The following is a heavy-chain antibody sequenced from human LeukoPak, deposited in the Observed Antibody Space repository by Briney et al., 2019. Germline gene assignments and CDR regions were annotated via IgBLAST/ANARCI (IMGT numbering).Heavy chain of an antibody. CDR2: ISGSGGST. CDR3: AKDAGYSSSWFRLPSYDY. CDR1: GFTFSSYA. V-gene: IGHV3-23*01. Sequence: PGGSLRLSCAASGFTFSSYAMSWVRQAPGKGLEWVSAISGSGGSTYYADSVKGRFTISRDNSKSTLYLQMNSLRAEDTAVYYCAKDAGYSSSWFRLPSYDYWGQGTLVTVSS. D-gene: IGHD6-13*01. J-gene: IGHJ4*02.